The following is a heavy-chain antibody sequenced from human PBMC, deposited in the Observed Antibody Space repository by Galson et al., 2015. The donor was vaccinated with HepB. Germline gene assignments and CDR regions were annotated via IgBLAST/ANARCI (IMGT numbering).Heavy chain of an antibody. J-gene: IGHJ4*02. CDR1: GFIFSGYS. CDR3: ARGRGDNANFDY. CDR2: TSSSGRSI. Sequence: SLRLSCSASGFIFSGYSMNWVRQAPGKGLGWVSSTSSSGRSISYAASVKGRFTISRDNAKNSLYLQMNSLRAEDTAVYYCARGRGDNANFDYWGQGTLVTVSS. D-gene: IGHD4-23*01. V-gene: IGHV3-21*01.